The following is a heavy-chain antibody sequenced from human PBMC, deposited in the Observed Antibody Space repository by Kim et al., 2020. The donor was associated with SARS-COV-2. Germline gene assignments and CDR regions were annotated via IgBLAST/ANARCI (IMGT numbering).Heavy chain of an antibody. CDR3: AKHSEYSSSSGGDD. CDR1: GFTFSNYA. CDR2: ISGGVGST. Sequence: GGSLRLSCAASGFTFSNYAMSWVRQAPGKGLEWVSAISGGVGSTYYAGSVKGRFTISRDNSKNTLYLQMNSLRAEDTALYYCAKHSEYSSSSGGDDWGQGTLVTVSS. D-gene: IGHD6-6*01. J-gene: IGHJ4*02. V-gene: IGHV3-23*01.